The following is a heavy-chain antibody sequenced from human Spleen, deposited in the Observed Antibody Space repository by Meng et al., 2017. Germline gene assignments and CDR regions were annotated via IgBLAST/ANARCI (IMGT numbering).Heavy chain of an antibody. J-gene: IGHJ4*02. CDR2: INHSGST. V-gene: IGHV4-34*01. D-gene: IGHD1-26*01. Sequence: QGQLQQWGAGLLKPSETLSLTCAVYGGSFSGYYWSWIRQPPGKGLEWIGEINHSGSTNYNPSLKSRVTISVDTSKNQFSLKLSSVTAADTAVYYCASGRGSYRFFDYWGQGTLVTVSS. CDR1: GGSFSGYY. CDR3: ASGRGSYRFFDY.